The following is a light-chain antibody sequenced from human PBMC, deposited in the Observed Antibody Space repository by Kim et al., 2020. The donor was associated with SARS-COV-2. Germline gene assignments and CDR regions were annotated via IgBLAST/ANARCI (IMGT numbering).Light chain of an antibody. V-gene: IGKV1-33*01. CDR1: QDITNY. Sequence: DIQMTQSPSSLSASVGDRVTITCQASQDITNYLNWYQQKPGKAPKLLICDASKLETGVPSRFSGSGSGTDFTLTISSLQPEDIATYYCQQYDILPFTFGPGTKVDIK. J-gene: IGKJ3*01. CDR2: DAS. CDR3: QQYDILPFT.